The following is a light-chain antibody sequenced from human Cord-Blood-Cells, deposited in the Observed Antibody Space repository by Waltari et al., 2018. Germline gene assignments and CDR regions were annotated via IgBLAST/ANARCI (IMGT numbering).Light chain of an antibody. J-gene: IGKJ4*01. Sequence: IVMTQSPLSLPVTPGEPASISCRSSQSLLHSNGYNYLDWYLQKPGQSPQLLIYLGSNRASGVPDRFSGSGSGTDVTLKISRVEAEDVGVYYCMQALQTPSTFGGGTKVEIK. V-gene: IGKV2-28*01. CDR2: LGS. CDR1: QSLLHSNGYNY. CDR3: MQALQTPST.